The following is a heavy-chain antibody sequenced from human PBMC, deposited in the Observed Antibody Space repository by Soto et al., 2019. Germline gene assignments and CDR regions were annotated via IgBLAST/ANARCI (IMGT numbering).Heavy chain of an antibody. CDR1: GFIFNTYT. V-gene: IGHV3-48*01. D-gene: IGHD6-6*01. J-gene: IGHJ6*03. CDR3: ARGVGSSSVGYYYLDV. Sequence: EVQLVESGGGLVQPGGSLRLSCAASGFIFNTYTLNWVRQAPGKGLEWVSNIFSSGRTKYYADSVQCRFSISRDNGKDSLYLQMNSLRAEDTAVYYCARGVGSSSVGYYYLDVWGKGTTVTVSS. CDR2: IFSSGRTK.